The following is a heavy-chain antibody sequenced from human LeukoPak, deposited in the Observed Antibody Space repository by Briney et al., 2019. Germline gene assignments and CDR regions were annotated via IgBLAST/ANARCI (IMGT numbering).Heavy chain of an antibody. D-gene: IGHD2-15*01. J-gene: IGHJ4*02. CDR1: GYDFIGYY. V-gene: IGHV1-2*02. CDR2: INPNSGGT. CDR3: ARGAAWRYCRGGRCFAPGY. Sequence: ASAKVSCKASGYDFIGYYMHWVRQAPGQGLEWMGWINPNSGGTNYAQKFQGRVTMTRDTSVSAAYMELSGLRSDDTAVYYCARGAAWRYCRGGRCFAPGYWGQGTLVTVSS.